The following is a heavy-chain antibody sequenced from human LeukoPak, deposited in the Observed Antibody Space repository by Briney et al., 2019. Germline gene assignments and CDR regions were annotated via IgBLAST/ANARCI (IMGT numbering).Heavy chain of an antibody. CDR3: ARGVRGYSYGSRFDY. J-gene: IGHJ4*02. CDR1: GFTFSRYD. CDR2: ITDSGGST. V-gene: IGHV3-23*01. Sequence: GGSLRLSCAASGFTFSRYDMSWVRQAPGKGLEWVSAITDSGGSTYYADSVRGRFTISRDDSKNSLYLQMNSLRDEDTAVYYCARGVRGYSYGSRFDYWGQGTLVTVSS. D-gene: IGHD5-18*01.